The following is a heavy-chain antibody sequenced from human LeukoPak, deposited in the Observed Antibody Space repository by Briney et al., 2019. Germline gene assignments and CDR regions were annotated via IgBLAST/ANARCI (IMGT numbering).Heavy chain of an antibody. Sequence: GGSLRLSCAASGFTFSSYSMNWVRQAPGKGLEWVSSISSSSSYIYYADSVKGRFTISRDNAKNSLYLQMNSLRAEDTAVYYCARDIAAAGTYFDYWGQGTLVTVSS. J-gene: IGHJ4*02. CDR1: GFTFSSYS. CDR2: ISSSSSYI. D-gene: IGHD6-13*01. CDR3: ARDIAAAGTYFDY. V-gene: IGHV3-21*01.